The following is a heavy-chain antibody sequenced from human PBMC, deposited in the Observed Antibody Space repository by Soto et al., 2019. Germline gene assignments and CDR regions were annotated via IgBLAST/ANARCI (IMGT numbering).Heavy chain of an antibody. J-gene: IGHJ4*02. Sequence: PSQTLSLTCAISGDSVSSNSAAWNWIRQSPSRGLEWLGRTYYRSKWYNDYAVSVKSRITINPDTSKNQFSLQLNSVTPEDTAVYYCARDQAAYYDSGYYDLFDYWGQGTLVTVSS. CDR3: ARDQAAYYDSGYYDLFDY. CDR2: TYYRSKWYN. D-gene: IGHD3-22*01. V-gene: IGHV6-1*01. CDR1: GDSVSSNSAA.